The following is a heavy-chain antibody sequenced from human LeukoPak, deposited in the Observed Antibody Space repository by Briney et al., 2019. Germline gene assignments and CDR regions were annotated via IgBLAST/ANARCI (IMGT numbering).Heavy chain of an antibody. J-gene: IGHJ4*02. CDR2: ISSSSSTI. CDR1: GFTFSSYS. Sequence: GGSLRLSCAASGFTFSSYSMNWVRQAPGKGLEWVSYISSSSSTIYYADSVKGRFTISRDNAKNSLYLQMNSLRAEDTAVYYCAREGGYDYVWGSYRYAFFDYWGQGTLVTVSS. V-gene: IGHV3-48*04. CDR3: AREGGYDYVWGSYRYAFFDY. D-gene: IGHD3-16*02.